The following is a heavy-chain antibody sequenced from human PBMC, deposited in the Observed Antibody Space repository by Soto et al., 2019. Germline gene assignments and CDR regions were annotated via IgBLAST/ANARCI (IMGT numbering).Heavy chain of an antibody. Sequence: LRLSCAASGFTFSSYGMHWVRQAPGKGLEWVAVISYDGSNKYYADSVKGRFTISRDNSKNTLYLQMNSLRAEDTAVYYCAKDRYYYDSSGLDYWGQGTLVTVSS. CDR2: ISYDGSNK. D-gene: IGHD3-22*01. J-gene: IGHJ4*02. CDR3: AKDRYYYDSSGLDY. CDR1: GFTFSSYG. V-gene: IGHV3-30*18.